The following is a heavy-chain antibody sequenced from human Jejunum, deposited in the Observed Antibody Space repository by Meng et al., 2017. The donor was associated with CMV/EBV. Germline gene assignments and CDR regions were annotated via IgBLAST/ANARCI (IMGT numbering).Heavy chain of an antibody. CDR1: GDPIYINY. D-gene: IGHD3-10*01. V-gene: IGHV4-4*07. J-gene: IGHJ4*02. CDR2: IDTRDNT. CDR3: ARGPGESTGECFDY. Sequence: HLQCSAAALLSPAETSSSTSTGSGDPIYINYWRRIRQPPAKGLWWSGCIDTRDNTNYYRPLMSRDVMAIGPSNKQYALNLDSVTAAEAAVYYYARGPGESTGECFDYWGQGTLVTASS.